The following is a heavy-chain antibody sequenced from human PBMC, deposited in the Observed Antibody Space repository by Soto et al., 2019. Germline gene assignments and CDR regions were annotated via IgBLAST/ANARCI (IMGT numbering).Heavy chain of an antibody. CDR1: GFTFSSYD. Sequence: EVQLVESGGGLVQPGGSLRLSCAASGFTFSSYDMHWVRQATGKGLEWVSAIGTAGDTYYPGSVKGRFTISRENAKNSLYLQMNSLRAEDTAVYYCARDRRSGHYTWFDPWGQGTLVTVSS. D-gene: IGHD6-25*01. CDR2: IGTAGDT. CDR3: ARDRRSGHYTWFDP. V-gene: IGHV3-13*01. J-gene: IGHJ5*02.